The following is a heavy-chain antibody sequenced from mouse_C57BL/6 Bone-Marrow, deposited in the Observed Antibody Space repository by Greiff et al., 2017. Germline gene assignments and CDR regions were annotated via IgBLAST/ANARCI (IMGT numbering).Heavy chain of an antibody. CDR1: GYTFTSYW. D-gene: IGHD1-1*01. Sequence: QVQLKQPGAELVKPGASVKLSCKASGYTFTSYWMHWVKQRPGRGLEWIGRIDPNSGGTKYNEKFKSKATLTVDKPSSTAYMQLSSLTSEDSAVYYCARSSFTTVGEAYWGQGTLVTVSA. CDR3: ARSSFTTVGEAY. CDR2: IDPNSGGT. V-gene: IGHV1-72*01. J-gene: IGHJ3*01.